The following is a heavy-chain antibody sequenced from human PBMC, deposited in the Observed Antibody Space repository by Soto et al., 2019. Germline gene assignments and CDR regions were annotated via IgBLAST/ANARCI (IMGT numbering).Heavy chain of an antibody. CDR3: ARDGMTTGDT. D-gene: IGHD2-21*02. V-gene: IGHV4-4*07. J-gene: IGHJ4*02. CDR2: VFSSVSA. Sequence: SETLSLTCIVAGVSVRSYTWSWVRQPANKGLEWIGLVFSSVSATYNPSLKSRVSISMDTPGNRISLKLDSVTAADAGVYFCARDGMTTGDTWGPGTLVTVSS. CDR1: GVSVRSYT.